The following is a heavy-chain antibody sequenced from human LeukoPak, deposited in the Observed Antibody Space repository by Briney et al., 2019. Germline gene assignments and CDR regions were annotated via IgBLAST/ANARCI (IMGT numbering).Heavy chain of an antibody. CDR2: ISADGRTT. D-gene: IGHD2-2*01. CDR3: AKVGCSTTSCYAGDDY. J-gene: IGHJ4*02. CDR1: GFTFSNYA. Sequence: GGSLRLSCAASGFTFSNYAMSWVRQAPGKGLEWVSTISADGRTTYYADSVKGRSTVSREYSKNTLYLHLNSLRAEDTAVYHCAKVGCSTTSCYAGDDYWGQGTLVIISS. V-gene: IGHV3-23*01.